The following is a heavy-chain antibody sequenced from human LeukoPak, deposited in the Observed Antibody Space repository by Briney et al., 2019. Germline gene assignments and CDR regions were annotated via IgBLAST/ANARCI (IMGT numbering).Heavy chain of an antibody. Sequence: PSETLSLTCTVSGGSISSGGYYWSWIRQHPGKGLEWIGYIYYSGSTYYNPSLKSRVTISVDTSKDQIHLRLSSVTAADTAVYYCARGGWSQDYWGQGTLVTVSS. J-gene: IGHJ4*02. D-gene: IGHD6-19*01. CDR2: IYYSGST. V-gene: IGHV4-31*03. CDR1: GGSISSGGYY. CDR3: ARGGWSQDY.